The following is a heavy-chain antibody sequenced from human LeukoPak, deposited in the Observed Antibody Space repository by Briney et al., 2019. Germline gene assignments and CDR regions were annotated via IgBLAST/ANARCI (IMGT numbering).Heavy chain of an antibody. D-gene: IGHD6-19*01. V-gene: IGHV3-30-3*01. Sequence: GGSLRLSCAASGFTFSSYAMHWVRQAPGMGLEWVAVISYDGSNKYYADSVKGRFTISRDNSKNTLYLQMNSLRAEDTAVYYCSRAHASGWYYFDYWGQGTLVTVSS. CDR2: ISYDGSNK. J-gene: IGHJ4*02. CDR3: SRAHASGWYYFDY. CDR1: GFTFSSYA.